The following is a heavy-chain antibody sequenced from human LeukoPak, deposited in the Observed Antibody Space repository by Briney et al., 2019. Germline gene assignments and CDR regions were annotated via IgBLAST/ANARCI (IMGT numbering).Heavy chain of an antibody. J-gene: IGHJ3*01. CDR3: ARDWLAGNPYHAFDL. D-gene: IGHD3-22*01. CDR1: GLTFSDYF. CDR2: ISTTSIIV. Sequence: GGSLRLSCAASGLTFSDYFMGWIRQAPGKGLEWVAHISTTSIIVDYADSVKGRFSISRDNAKNSLHLQMNSLRAEDTAVYYCARDWLAGNPYHAFDLWGKGTMVTVSS. V-gene: IGHV3-11*04.